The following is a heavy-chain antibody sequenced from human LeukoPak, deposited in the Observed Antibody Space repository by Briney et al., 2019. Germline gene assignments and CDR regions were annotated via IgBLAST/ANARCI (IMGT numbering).Heavy chain of an antibody. D-gene: IGHD6-13*01. CDR3: AKRSSSWLTQR. Sequence: GGSLRLSCAASGFTFSSYAMSWVRQAPGKGLEWVSAISGSGGSTYYADSVKGRFAISRDNSKNTLYLQMNSLRAEDTAVYYCAKRSSSWLTQRWGQGTLVTVSS. J-gene: IGHJ1*01. V-gene: IGHV3-23*01. CDR2: ISGSGGST. CDR1: GFTFSSYA.